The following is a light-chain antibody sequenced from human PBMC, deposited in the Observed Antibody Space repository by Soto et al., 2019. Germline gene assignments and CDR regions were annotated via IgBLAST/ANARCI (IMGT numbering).Light chain of an antibody. V-gene: IGKV3-20*01. J-gene: IGKJ1*01. CDR3: QQYGSSGT. Sequence: EIVLTHSPGAVSLSPGERATLSCRASQSVSSSYLAWYQQKPGQAPRLLIYGASSRATGIPDRFSGSGSGTDFTLIISRLEPEDFAVYYCQQYGSSGTFGQGTKVDIK. CDR2: GAS. CDR1: QSVSSSY.